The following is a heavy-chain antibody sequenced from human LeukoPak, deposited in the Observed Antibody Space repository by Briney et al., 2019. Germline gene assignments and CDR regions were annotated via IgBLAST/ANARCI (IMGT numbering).Heavy chain of an antibody. CDR1: GGTFSSYA. V-gene: IGHV1-69*06. D-gene: IGHD5-12*01. Sequence: GSSVKVSCKASGGTFSSYAISWVRQAPGQGLEWMGGIIPIFGTANYAQKFQDRVTINADKSTSTAYMQLSSLRSEDTAVYYCASRSPYTGYDLYDYWGQGTLVTVSS. CDR3: ASRSPYTGYDLYDY. CDR2: IIPIFGTA. J-gene: IGHJ4*02.